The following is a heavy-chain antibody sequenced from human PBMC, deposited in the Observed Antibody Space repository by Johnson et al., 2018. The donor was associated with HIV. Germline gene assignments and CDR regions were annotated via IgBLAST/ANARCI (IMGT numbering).Heavy chain of an antibody. J-gene: IGHJ3*02. CDR2: ISFDGSDK. CDR1: GFTFSSYA. CDR3: AKERRAPRAFDI. Sequence: QVQLVESGGGVVQPGRSLRLSCVASGFTFSSYAMHWVLQAPGKGLEWVAVISFDGSDKYYADSVKGRFTISRDNSKSTLYLQMNSLRPEDTVVYYCAKERRAPRAFDIWGQGTMVTVSS. V-gene: IGHV3-30*18.